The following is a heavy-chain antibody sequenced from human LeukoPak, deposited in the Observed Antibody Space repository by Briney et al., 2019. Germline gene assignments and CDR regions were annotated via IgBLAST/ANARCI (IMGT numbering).Heavy chain of an antibody. Sequence: GGSLRLSCAASGSTFSSYAMHWVRQAPGKGLEWVAVISYDGSNKYYADSVKGRFTISRDNSKNTLYLQMNSLRAEDTAVYYCARDYTAPYYWGQGTLVTVSS. V-gene: IGHV3-30*04. CDR3: ARDYTAPYY. D-gene: IGHD5-18*01. CDR2: ISYDGSNK. J-gene: IGHJ4*02. CDR1: GSTFSSYA.